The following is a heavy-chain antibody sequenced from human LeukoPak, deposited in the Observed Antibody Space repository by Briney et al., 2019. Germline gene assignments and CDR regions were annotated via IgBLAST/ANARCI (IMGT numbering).Heavy chain of an antibody. D-gene: IGHD3-3*01. J-gene: IGHJ4*02. CDR3: ARVGYYDFWSGYHDY. V-gene: IGHV1-2*02. CDR2: INPNSGGT. Sequence: ASVKVSCXASGYTFIDDYIYWVRQAPGQGLEWMGWINPNSGGTKYAQKFQGRVTMTRDTSISTAYMELSRLRSDDTAVYYCARVGYYDFWSGYHDYWGQGTLVTVSS. CDR1: GYTFIDDY.